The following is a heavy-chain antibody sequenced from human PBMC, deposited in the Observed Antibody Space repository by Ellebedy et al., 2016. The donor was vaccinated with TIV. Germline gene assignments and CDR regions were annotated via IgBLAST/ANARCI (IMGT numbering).Heavy chain of an antibody. CDR2: ISGSNGDT. V-gene: IGHV3-23*01. CDR3: AKDSVLTMVRGTQFDN. CDR1: GFTFSDYA. D-gene: IGHD3-10*01. Sequence: PGGSLRLSCAASGFTFSDYAMSWVRQAPGKGLEWVSAISGSNGDTFYADSVKGRFTISRDNSKTTLYLQMNSLRAEDTAVYYCAKDSVLTMVRGTQFDNWGQGTLVTVSS. J-gene: IGHJ4*02.